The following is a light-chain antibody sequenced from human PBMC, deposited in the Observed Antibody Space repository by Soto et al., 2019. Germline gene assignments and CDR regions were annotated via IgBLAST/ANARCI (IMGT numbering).Light chain of an antibody. V-gene: IGKV1-5*03. Sequence: DIQMTQSPSTLSASVGDRVTITCRASQSISSWLAWYQQKPGKAPNLLIYKASSLESGVPSRFSGSGSGTEFTLTISSLQPDDFATYYCQQYNSYSLTFGGGFKVEIK. CDR3: QQYNSYSLT. CDR2: KAS. CDR1: QSISSW. J-gene: IGKJ4*01.